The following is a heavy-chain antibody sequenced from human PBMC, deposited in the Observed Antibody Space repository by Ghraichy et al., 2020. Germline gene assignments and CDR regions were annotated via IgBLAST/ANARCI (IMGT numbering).Heavy chain of an antibody. J-gene: IGHJ4*02. CDR3: ARGVSSSSVVVPAGTFFDF. Sequence: SETLSLTCTVSGGSISSGNYYWNWIRQHPGKGLEWIGYIFYIGNTYYNPSLKSRVSISLDTSKNQFSLKLSSVTAADTAVYYCARGVSSSSVVVPAGTFFDFWGQGARVTVSS. CDR1: GGSISSGNYY. CDR2: IFYIGNT. D-gene: IGHD2-2*01. V-gene: IGHV4-31*03.